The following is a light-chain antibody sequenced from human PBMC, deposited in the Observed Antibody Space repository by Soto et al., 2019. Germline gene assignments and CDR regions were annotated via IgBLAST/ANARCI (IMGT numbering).Light chain of an antibody. V-gene: IGKV3-15*01. J-gene: IGKJ1*01. CDR1: QLFSSN. CDR2: GSS. CDR3: QQYGSSPTT. Sequence: EIVMTQSPATLSVSPGESVTLSCRASQLFSSNLAWYQRRPGQAPRLLIYGSSTRATGVPPRFSGSASGTEFPLPISSLQSEDFAVYYCQQYGSSPTTFGQGTKV.